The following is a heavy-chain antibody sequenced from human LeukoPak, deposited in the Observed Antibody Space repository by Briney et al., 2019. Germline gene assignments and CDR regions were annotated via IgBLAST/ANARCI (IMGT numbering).Heavy chain of an antibody. Sequence: PGGSLRLSCAASGFTFSDYYMSWIRQAPRKGLEWVSYISSSSSYTNYADSVKGRFTISRDNAKNSLYLQMNSLRAEDTAVYYCARDRSRTVGATNFDYWGQGTLVTVSS. D-gene: IGHD1-26*01. V-gene: IGHV3-11*06. J-gene: IGHJ4*02. CDR3: ARDRSRTVGATNFDY. CDR1: GFTFSDYY. CDR2: ISSSSSYT.